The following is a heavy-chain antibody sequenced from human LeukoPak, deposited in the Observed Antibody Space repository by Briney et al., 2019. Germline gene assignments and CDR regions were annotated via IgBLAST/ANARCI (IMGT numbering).Heavy chain of an antibody. J-gene: IGHJ4*02. CDR3: ARHAPVRGVRIYPTDY. CDR2: IKYDGNEE. CDR1: GFTFSDYW. D-gene: IGHD3-10*01. V-gene: IGHV3-7*01. Sequence: GGSLRLSCAASGFTFSDYWMTWVRQAPGKGLEWVANIKYDGNEEYYLDSVKGRFTISRDNAENSLYLQMNGLRTEDTALYYCARHAPVRGVRIYPTDYCGQGTLVTVSS.